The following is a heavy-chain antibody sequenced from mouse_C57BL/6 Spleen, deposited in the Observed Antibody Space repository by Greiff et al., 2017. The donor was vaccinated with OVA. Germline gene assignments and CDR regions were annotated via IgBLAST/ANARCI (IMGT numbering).Heavy chain of an antibody. CDR2: IHPNSGST. CDR1: GYTFTSYW. D-gene: IGHD3-3*01. J-gene: IGHJ2*01. V-gene: IGHV1-64*01. Sequence: QVQLQQPGAELVKPGASVKLSCKASGYTFTSYWMHWVKQRPGQGLEWIGMIHPNSGSTNYNEKFKSKATLTVDKSSSTAYMQLSSLTSEDSAVYYCAREERDGYFAYWGQGTTLTVSS. CDR3: AREERDGYFAY.